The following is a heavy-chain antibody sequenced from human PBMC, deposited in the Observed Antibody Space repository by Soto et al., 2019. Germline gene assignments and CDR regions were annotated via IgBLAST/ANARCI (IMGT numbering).Heavy chain of an antibody. V-gene: IGHV1-18*01. CDR1: GYTFNSYF. J-gene: IGHJ6*02. CDR2: ISAYNGNT. Sequence: QVQLVQSGAEVKKPGASVKVSCKASGYTFNSYFITWVRQAPGRGLEWMGWISAYNGNTNYPQMLQGSVTMTTDLSTSAAYMELRSLTSDDTAVYYCARQNYYSGMDVWGQGTTVTVSS. CDR3: ARQNYYSGMDV.